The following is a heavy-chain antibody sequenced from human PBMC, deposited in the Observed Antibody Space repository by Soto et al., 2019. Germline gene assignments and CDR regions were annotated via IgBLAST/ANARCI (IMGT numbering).Heavy chain of an antibody. Sequence: LRLSCAASGFTFSSYAMSWVRQAPGKGLEWVSAISGSGGSTYYADSVKGRFTISRDNSKNTLYLQMNSLRAEDTAVYYCAKEAIVVVVAATVNDYWGQGTLVTVSS. CDR3: AKEAIVVVVAATVNDY. CDR2: ISGSGGST. CDR1: GFTFSSYA. J-gene: IGHJ4*02. D-gene: IGHD2-15*01. V-gene: IGHV3-23*01.